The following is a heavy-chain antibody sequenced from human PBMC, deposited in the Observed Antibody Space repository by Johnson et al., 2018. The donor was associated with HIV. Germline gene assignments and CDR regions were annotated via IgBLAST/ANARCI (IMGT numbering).Heavy chain of an antibody. CDR1: GFTFSSYG. CDR2: IRYDGSNK. Sequence: QVQLVESGGGVVQPGRSLRLSCAASGFTFSSYGMHWVRQAPGKGLEWVAFIRYDGSNKYYADSVKGRFTISRDNSKNTLYLQMNNLRAEDTAIFYCARARAGAFDIWGQGTMVTVSS. D-gene: IGHD6-19*01. J-gene: IGHJ3*02. CDR3: ARARAGAFDI. V-gene: IGHV3-30*02.